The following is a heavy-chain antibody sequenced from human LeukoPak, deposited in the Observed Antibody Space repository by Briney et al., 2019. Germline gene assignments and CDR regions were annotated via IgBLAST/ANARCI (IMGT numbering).Heavy chain of an antibody. D-gene: IGHD2-8*02. Sequence: GGSLRLSCAASGFTFGNYNMNWVRQAPGKGLEWVSSISSGTNYIFEADSVKGRFTVTKDTALNSLSMQMNSLRADDTAVYYCARSAGGNYFDYWDQGTLVTVSS. V-gene: IGHV3-21*01. CDR1: GFTFGNYN. J-gene: IGHJ4*02. CDR3: ARSAGGNYFDY. CDR2: ISSGTNYI.